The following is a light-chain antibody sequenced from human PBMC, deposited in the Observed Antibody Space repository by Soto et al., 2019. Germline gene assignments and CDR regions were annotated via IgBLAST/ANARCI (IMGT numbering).Light chain of an antibody. J-gene: IGKJ1*01. CDR2: WAS. CDR1: QGIGNY. CDR3: QQYYSSPQT. Sequence: DIQITQSPSSLSASVGDRVTITCRASQGIGNYLAWYQQKPGQPPNLLIYWASTRESGVPDRFSGSGSGTDFTLTISSLQAEDVAVYYCQQYYSSPQTFGQGTKV. V-gene: IGKV4-1*01.